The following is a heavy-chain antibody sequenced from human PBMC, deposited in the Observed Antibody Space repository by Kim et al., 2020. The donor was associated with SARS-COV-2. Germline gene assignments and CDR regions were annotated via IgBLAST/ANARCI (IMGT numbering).Heavy chain of an antibody. CDR3: ARGVQGQLGPLGDY. Sequence: SETLSLTCAVYGGSFSGYYWSWIRQPPGKGLEWIGEINHSGSTNYNPSLKSRVTISVDTSKNQFSLKLSSVTAADTAVYYCARGVQGQLGPLGDYWGQGTLVTVSS. CDR1: GGSFSGYY. D-gene: IGHD6-6*01. V-gene: IGHV4-34*01. CDR2: INHSGST. J-gene: IGHJ4*02.